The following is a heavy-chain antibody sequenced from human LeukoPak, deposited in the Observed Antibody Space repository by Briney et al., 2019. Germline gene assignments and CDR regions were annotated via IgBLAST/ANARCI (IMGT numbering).Heavy chain of an antibody. CDR3: ARDRESSHYYGSGSYCY. Sequence: ASVKVSCKASGYTFTSYAMNWVRQAPGQGLEWMGWISAYNGNTNYAQKLQGRVTMTTDTSTSTAYMELRSLRSDDTAVYYCARDRESSHYYGSGSYCYWGQGTLVTVSS. CDR1: GYTFTSYA. CDR2: ISAYNGNT. V-gene: IGHV1-18*01. D-gene: IGHD3-10*01. J-gene: IGHJ4*02.